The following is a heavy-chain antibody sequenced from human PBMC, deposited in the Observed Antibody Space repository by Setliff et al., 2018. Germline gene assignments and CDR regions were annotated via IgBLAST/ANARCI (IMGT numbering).Heavy chain of an antibody. V-gene: IGHV4-38-2*01. CDR3: ASPRRDDLDSPFDAFDI. Sequence: SETLSLTCGVSGISISSGHYWGWIRQPPGKGLEWIATIYHKGRTYYNPSLDSRVTTSLDTSKNHFSLRLSSVTAADTAVYYCASPRRDDLDSPFDAFDIWGQGTKVTVS. CDR2: IYHKGRT. D-gene: IGHD3-3*01. J-gene: IGHJ3*02. CDR1: GISISSGHY.